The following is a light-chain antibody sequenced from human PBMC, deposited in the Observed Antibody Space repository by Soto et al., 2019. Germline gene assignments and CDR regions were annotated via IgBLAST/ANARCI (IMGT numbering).Light chain of an antibody. J-gene: IGLJ1*01. CDR2: DVS. CDR1: SSDVGGYNY. CDR3: SSYTTSNTRQIV. Sequence: HSLLTQPASVSGSPGQSITISCTGTSSDVGGYNYVSWYQHHPGKAPKLMIFDVSNRPSGVSNRFSGSKSGNTASLTISGLQPEDEADYYCSSYTTSNTRQIVFGTGTKVTVL. V-gene: IGLV2-14*03.